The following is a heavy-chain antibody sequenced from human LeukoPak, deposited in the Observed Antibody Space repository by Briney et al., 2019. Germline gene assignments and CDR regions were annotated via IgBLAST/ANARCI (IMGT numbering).Heavy chain of an antibody. CDR3: TTIVATTPDYYYYYGMDV. J-gene: IGHJ6*02. Sequence: ARGSLRLSCAASGFTFSNAWMSWVRQAPGKGLEWVGRIKSKTDGGTTDYAAPVKGRFTIPRDDSKNTLYLQMNSLKTEDTAVYYCTTIVATTPDYYYYYGMDVWGQGTTVTVSS. CDR2: IKSKTDGGTT. CDR1: GFTFSNAW. D-gene: IGHD5-12*01. V-gene: IGHV3-15*01.